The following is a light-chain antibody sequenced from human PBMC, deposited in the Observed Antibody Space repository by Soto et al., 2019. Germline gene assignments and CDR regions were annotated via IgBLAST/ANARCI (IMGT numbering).Light chain of an antibody. CDR2: AAS. CDR3: QQSYNRVT. Sequence: DIQMTQSPSSLSASVGEGVTITCRASQSISSYVSWYQQXPGKAPKLLIYAASRLQSGAPSRFSGSRSGTDFTLTISSLQPEDLATYYCQQSYNRVTFGQGTKVDIK. CDR1: QSISSY. V-gene: IGKV1-39*01. J-gene: IGKJ1*01.